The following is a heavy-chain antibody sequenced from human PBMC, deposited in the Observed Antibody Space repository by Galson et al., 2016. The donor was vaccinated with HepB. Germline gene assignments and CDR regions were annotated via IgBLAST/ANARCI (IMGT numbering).Heavy chain of an antibody. J-gene: IGHJ1*01. CDR2: IKTDGGTT. CDR3: TATYYDFWSASQIHH. CDR1: GFTFSNAW. D-gene: IGHD3-3*01. Sequence: SLRLSCAAPGFTFSNAWMSWVRQAPGKGLEWVGRIKTDGGTTDYAAPVKGRFTISRDDSKNTLYLQMNSLKTEDTAVYYCTATYYDFWSASQIHHWGQGTLVTVSS. V-gene: IGHV3-15*01.